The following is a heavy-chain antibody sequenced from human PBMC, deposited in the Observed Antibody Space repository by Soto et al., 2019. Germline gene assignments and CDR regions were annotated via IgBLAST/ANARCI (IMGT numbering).Heavy chain of an antibody. CDR2: ISSSGTTI. CDR3: ARMGLKGSPTYYMDV. Sequence: DVQLVEAGGGLVQPGGSLRLSCAASGLTFNIYSMTWVRQAPGKGLEWVSYISSSGTTIRSADSVKGRFTFSRDNANNALYLQMDSPRVEDTAGYYCARMGLKGSPTYYMDVWGQGTPVTVSS. D-gene: IGHD3-16*01. CDR1: GLTFNIYS. V-gene: IGHV3-48*01. J-gene: IGHJ6*03.